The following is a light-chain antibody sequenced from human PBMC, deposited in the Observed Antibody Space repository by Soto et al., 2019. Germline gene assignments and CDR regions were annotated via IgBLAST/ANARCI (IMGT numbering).Light chain of an antibody. J-gene: IGKJ4*01. CDR1: QSVSSY. CDR2: DVS. Sequence: EFVLTQSPATLSLSPGERATLSCRASQSVSSYLAWYQQKPGQAPRLVIYDVSNRGTGIPARFSGSGSGTDFTLTISSLGPEDFAVYYCQQRGTFGGGTKVEIK. CDR3: QQRGT. V-gene: IGKV3-11*01.